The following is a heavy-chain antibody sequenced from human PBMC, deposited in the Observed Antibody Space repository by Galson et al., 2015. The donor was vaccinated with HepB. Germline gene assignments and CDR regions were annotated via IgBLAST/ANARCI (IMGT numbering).Heavy chain of an antibody. CDR3: AHRKKSYDFWSGRWRGGKYGMDV. V-gene: IGHV1-8*01. J-gene: IGHJ6*02. D-gene: IGHD3-3*01. CDR1: GYTFTSYD. Sequence: SVKVSCKASGYTFTSYDINWVRQATGQGLEWMGWMNPNSGNTGYAQKFQGRVTMTRNTSISTAYMELSSLRSEDTAVYYCAHRKKSYDFWSGRWRGGKYGMDVWGQGATVTVSS. CDR2: MNPNSGNT.